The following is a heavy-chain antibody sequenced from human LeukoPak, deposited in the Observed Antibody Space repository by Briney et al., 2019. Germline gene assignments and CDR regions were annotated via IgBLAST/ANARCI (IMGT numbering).Heavy chain of an antibody. J-gene: IGHJ6*03. D-gene: IGHD2-15*01. CDR1: GYTFTSFD. Sequence: GSVKVSCKASGYTFTSFDMNWVRQATGQGLEWMGWMNPNNGNTGYAQKFQGRVTMTRNTSISTAYMELSSLRSEGTAVYYCARGLRYCSGGRCYFSPPYYYYMDVWGKGTTVTISS. V-gene: IGHV1-8*01. CDR3: ARGLRYCSGGRCYFSPPYYYYMDV. CDR2: MNPNNGNT.